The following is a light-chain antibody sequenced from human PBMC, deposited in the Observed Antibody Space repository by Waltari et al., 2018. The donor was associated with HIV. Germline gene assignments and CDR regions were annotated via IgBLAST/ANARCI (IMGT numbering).Light chain of an antibody. J-gene: IGLJ3*02. Sequence: QSVLTSPPSVSGAPGQRVTIPCTGRNSTSRAGFDVHWYQQLPGTSPNLVIHGNTNRPSGVPDRFSGSKSGTSASLTITGLQSEDEADYYCQSYDSSRNSWVFGGGSKLAVL. CDR3: QSYDSSRNSWV. CDR1: NSTSRAGFD. V-gene: IGLV1-40*01. CDR2: GNT.